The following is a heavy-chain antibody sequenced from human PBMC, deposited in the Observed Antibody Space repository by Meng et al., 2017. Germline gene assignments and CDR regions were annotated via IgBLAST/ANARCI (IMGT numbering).Heavy chain of an antibody. CDR3: TRRGEYYDSSGGLPDHYYYYGMDV. CDR2: ISSSSSYI. V-gene: IGHV3-21*04. D-gene: IGHD3-22*01. Sequence: GGSLRLSCAASGFTFSSYSMNWVRQAPGKGLEWVSSISSSSSYIYYADSVKGRFTISRDNAKNSLYLQMNSLRAEDTAVYYCTRRGEYYDSSGGLPDHYYYYGMDVWGQGTMVTVSS. CDR1: GFTFSSYS. J-gene: IGHJ6*02.